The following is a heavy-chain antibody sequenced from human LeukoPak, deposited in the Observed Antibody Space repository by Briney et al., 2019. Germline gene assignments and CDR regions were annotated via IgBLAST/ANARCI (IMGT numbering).Heavy chain of an antibody. D-gene: IGHD3-3*01. CDR3: ASDSSFWSGYFVGDY. V-gene: IGHV4-34*01. CDR1: GGSFSGYY. Sequence: SETLSLTCAVYGGSFSGYYWSWIRQPPGKGLEWIGEINHSGSTNYNPSLKSRVTISVDTSKNQFSLKLSSVTAADTAVYYCASDSSFWSGYFVGDYWGQGTLVTVSS. CDR2: INHSGST. J-gene: IGHJ4*02.